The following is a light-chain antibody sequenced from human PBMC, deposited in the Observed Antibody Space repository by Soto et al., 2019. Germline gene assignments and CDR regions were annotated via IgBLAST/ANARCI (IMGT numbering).Light chain of an antibody. CDR1: QSVSSSY. J-gene: IGKJ2*01. Sequence: EIGLTQSPGTLSFSPGERATLSCRASQSVSSSYLAWYQQKPGQAPRLLIYGASSRATGIPDRFSGSGSGTDFTLTISRLEPEDFAVYYCQQYGSSYMYTFGQGTKLEIK. CDR2: GAS. CDR3: QQYGSSYMYT. V-gene: IGKV3-20*01.